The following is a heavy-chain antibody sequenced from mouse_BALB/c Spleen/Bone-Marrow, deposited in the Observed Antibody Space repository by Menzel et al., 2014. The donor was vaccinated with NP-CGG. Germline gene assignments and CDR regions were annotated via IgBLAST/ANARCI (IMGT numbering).Heavy chain of an antibody. V-gene: IGHV1S81*02. CDR2: INPSNGRT. D-gene: IGHD2-1*01. CDR3: ARGRVFYGKLFDY. CDR1: GYTFNSYW. J-gene: IGHJ2*01. Sequence: VQLQQSGAELVKPGASVTLSCTASGYTFNSYWMHWVRQSSGQGLEWIGEINPSNGRTNYNERFKNKATLTVARSSSTAYMQLSSLTSGDSAVYFCARGRVFYGKLFDYWGQGTTLTVPS.